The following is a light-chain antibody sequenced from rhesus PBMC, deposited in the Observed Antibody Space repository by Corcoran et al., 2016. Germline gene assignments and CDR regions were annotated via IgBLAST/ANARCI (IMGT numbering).Light chain of an antibody. CDR3: QQYNNSPFT. V-gene: IGKV1-66*01. Sequence: DIQMTQSPSSLSASVGDRVTITCRASQGINNYLNWYQQKPGKTPKPLIYKASSLETGVPSRFRGSRSGTDYTLTISSLQPEDIATYYCQQYNNSPFTFGPGTKLDIK. J-gene: IGKJ3*01. CDR2: KAS. CDR1: QGINNY.